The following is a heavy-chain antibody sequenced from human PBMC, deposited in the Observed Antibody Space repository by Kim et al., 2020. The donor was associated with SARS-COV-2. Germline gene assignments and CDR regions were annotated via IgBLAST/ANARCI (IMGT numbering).Heavy chain of an antibody. CDR2: ISSSSSYI. V-gene: IGHV3-21*01. CDR1: GFTFSSYS. CDR3: ARDRLEDDYGDYGGGTGFDP. D-gene: IGHD4-17*01. Sequence: GGSLRLSCAASGFTFSSYSMNWVRQAPGKGLEWVSSISSSSSYIYYADSVKGRFTISRDNAKNSLYLQMNSLRAEDTAVYYCARDRLEDDYGDYGGGTGFDPWGQGTLVTVSS. J-gene: IGHJ5*02.